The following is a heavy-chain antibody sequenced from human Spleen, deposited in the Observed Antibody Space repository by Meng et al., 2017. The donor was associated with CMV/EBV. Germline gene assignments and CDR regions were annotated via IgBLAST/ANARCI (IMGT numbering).Heavy chain of an antibody. CDR2: IWYDGSNK. V-gene: IGHV3-33*01. J-gene: IGHJ4*02. Sequence: SCAASGFTFSSYGMHWVRQAPGKGLEWVAVIWYDGSNKYYADSVKGRFTISRDNSKNTLYLQMNSLRAEDTAVYYCVRDPNRDYFDYWGQGTLVTVSS. CDR3: VRDPNRDYFDY. D-gene: IGHD1-14*01. CDR1: GFTFSSYG.